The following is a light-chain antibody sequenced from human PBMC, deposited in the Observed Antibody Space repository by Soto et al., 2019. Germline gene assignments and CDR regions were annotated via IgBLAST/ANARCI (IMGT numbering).Light chain of an antibody. V-gene: IGKV3-20*01. J-gene: IGKJ1*01. CDR1: QSVSSSY. CDR3: QQYGSSPWT. CDR2: GAS. Sequence: EIVLTQSPGTLSLSPGERATLSCRASQSVSSSYLAWYQQKPGQAPRLLIYGASSRATGIPDRFSGSGSGTDFTLTISRLEPEDFAVYYCQQYGSSPWTFGQGPTVDI.